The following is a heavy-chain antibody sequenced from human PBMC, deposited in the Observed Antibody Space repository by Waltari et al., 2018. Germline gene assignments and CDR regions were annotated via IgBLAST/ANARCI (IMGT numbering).Heavy chain of an antibody. D-gene: IGHD3-16*02. CDR1: GGSFSGYY. V-gene: IGHV3-72*01. CDR3: AREAWAGSYDYIWGSYLDAFDI. J-gene: IGHJ3*02. Sequence: VQLQQWGAGLLKPSETLSLTCAVYGGSFSGYYWSWIRQPPGTGPEWIGRTRNKANSYTTEYAASVKGRFTISRDDSKNSLYLQMNSLKTEDTAVYYCAREAWAGSYDYIWGSYLDAFDIWGQGTMVTVSS. CDR2: TRNKANSYTT.